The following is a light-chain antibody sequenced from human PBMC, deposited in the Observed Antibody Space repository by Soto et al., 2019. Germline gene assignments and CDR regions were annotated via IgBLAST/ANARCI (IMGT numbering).Light chain of an antibody. Sequence: EIVLTQSPGTLSLSPGERATLSCRASQSVRTSYLAWYQQKPGQPPRLLIYGASSRATAIPDRFSGSGSGTDFTLTISRLEPEDFAVYYCHHYGSSLGTFDQGTKVEIK. J-gene: IGKJ1*01. CDR2: GAS. CDR3: HHYGSSLGT. CDR1: QSVRTSY. V-gene: IGKV3-20*01.